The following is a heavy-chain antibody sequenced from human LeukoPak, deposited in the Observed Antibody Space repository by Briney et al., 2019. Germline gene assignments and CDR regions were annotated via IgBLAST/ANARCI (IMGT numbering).Heavy chain of an antibody. CDR2: IGGSGGST. CDR1: GFTFSSYA. CDR3: AKDQRGSYGPHY. D-gene: IGHD1-26*01. V-gene: IGHV3-23*01. J-gene: IGHJ4*02. Sequence: PGGSLRLSCAASGFTFSSYAMSWVRQAPGKGLEWVSAIGGSGGSTYYADSVKGRFTISRDNSKNTLYLQMNSLRAEDTAVYYCAKDQRGSYGPHYWGQGTLVTVSS.